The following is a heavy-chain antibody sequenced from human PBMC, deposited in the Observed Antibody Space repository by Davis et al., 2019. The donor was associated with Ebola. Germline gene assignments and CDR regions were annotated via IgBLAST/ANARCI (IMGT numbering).Heavy chain of an antibody. CDR1: GYTFTSYA. Sequence: AASVKVSCKASGYTFTSYAMHWVRQAPGQRLEWMGWINAGNGNTKYSQKFQGWVTMTRDTSISTACMELSRLRSDDTAVYYCASHRLGYCSGGSCYYWFDPWGQGTLVTVSS. CDR3: ASHRLGYCSGGSCYYWFDP. J-gene: IGHJ5*02. CDR2: INAGNGNT. D-gene: IGHD2-15*01. V-gene: IGHV1-3*01.